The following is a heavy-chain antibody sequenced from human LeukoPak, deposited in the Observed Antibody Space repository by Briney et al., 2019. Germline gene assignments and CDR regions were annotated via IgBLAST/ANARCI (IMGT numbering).Heavy chain of an antibody. J-gene: IGHJ6*03. CDR2: IKEDGSET. CDR1: GFIFKKYW. CDR3: AKRSDDKYYYYMDV. Sequence: GGSLRLSCAASGFIFKKYWMNWVRQVPGKGLECLANIKEDGSETYYADSVKGRFTISRDNPKNLLFLQINSLRADDTATYFCAKRSDDKYYYYMDVWGKGTTVTVSS. V-gene: IGHV3-7*03. D-gene: IGHD1-1*01.